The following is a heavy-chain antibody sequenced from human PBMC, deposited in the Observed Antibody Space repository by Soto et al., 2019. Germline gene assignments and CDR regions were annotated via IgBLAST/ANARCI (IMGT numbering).Heavy chain of an antibody. CDR2: ISGRGGST. J-gene: IGHJ5*02. CDR1: GFIFSSYA. D-gene: IGHD6-19*01. Sequence: GGSMRLSCSASGFIFSSYAMSLVRQAPGKGREWVSAISGRGGSTYYADAVKGRFTISRDNSKNTLYLQMNSLRAEDTAVYYCSKVPVAGYNGFDPWGQGPRVIVSS. CDR3: SKVPVAGYNGFDP. V-gene: IGHV3-23*01.